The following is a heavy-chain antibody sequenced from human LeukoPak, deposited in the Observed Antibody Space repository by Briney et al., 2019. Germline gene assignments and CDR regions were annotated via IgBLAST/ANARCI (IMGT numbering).Heavy chain of an antibody. Sequence: PSETLSLTCAVYGGSSSGYYWSWIRQPPGKGLEWIGEINHSGSTNYNASLKSRVTISVDTSKNQFSLKLSSVTAADTAVYYCAREKLLWFGLDPRGQGTLVTVSS. CDR3: AREKLLWFGLDP. D-gene: IGHD3-10*01. V-gene: IGHV4-34*01. CDR2: INHSGST. J-gene: IGHJ5*02. CDR1: GGSSSGYY.